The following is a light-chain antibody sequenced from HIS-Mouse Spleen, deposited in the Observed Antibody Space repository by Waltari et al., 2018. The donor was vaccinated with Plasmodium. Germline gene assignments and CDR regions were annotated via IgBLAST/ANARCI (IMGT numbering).Light chain of an antibody. CDR2: DAS. CDR3: QQYDNLPYT. J-gene: IGKJ2*01. Sequence: DIQMTQSPSSLSASVGDRVTITCQASQDISNYLNWYQQKPGKAPKLLIYDASNLETGVPSRLSGSGSGTDFTFTISSLQPEDIAYYCQQYDNLPYTFGQGTKLEIK. V-gene: IGKV1-33*01. CDR1: QDISNY.